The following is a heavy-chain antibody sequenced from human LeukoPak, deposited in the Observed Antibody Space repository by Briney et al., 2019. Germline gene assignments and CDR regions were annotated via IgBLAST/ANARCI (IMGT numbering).Heavy chain of an antibody. CDR2: IIPIFGTA. J-gene: IGHJ4*02. CDR3: AKELQWHLRSYHFDY. V-gene: IGHV1-69*13. Sequence: GASVKVSCKASGGTFSSYAISWVRQAPGQGLEWMGGIIPIFGTANYAQKFQGRVTITADESTSTAYMELSSLRAEDTAIYYCAKELQWHLRSYHFDYWGPGTLVTVSS. CDR1: GGTFSSYA. D-gene: IGHD6-19*01.